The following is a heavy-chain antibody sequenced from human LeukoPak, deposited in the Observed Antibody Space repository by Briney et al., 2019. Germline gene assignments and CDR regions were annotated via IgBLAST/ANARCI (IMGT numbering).Heavy chain of an antibody. Sequence: ASVKVSCKASGGTFSSYAISWVRQAPGQGLEWMGGIVPTFGTANYAQKFQGRVTITADKSTSTAYMELSSLRSEDTAVYYCASRVAAAGRSPDYWGQGTLVTVSS. CDR1: GGTFSSYA. D-gene: IGHD6-13*01. V-gene: IGHV1-69*06. CDR2: IVPTFGTA. CDR3: ASRVAAAGRSPDY. J-gene: IGHJ4*02.